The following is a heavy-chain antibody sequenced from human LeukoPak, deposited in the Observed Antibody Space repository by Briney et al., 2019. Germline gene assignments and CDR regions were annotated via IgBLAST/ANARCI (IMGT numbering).Heavy chain of an antibody. J-gene: IGHJ1*01. CDR2: SYYTGST. V-gene: IGHV4-39*07. D-gene: IGHD2-2*01. Sequence: SETLSLTCTVSGGSIISSTYYWGWIRQPPGKGLEWIGSSYYTGSTYYNPSLKSRVTISVDTSKNQFSLKLHSVTAADTAVYYCARGYCSSTICFQYFHHWGQGTLVTVSS. CDR3: ARGYCSSTICFQYFHH. CDR1: GGSIISSTYY.